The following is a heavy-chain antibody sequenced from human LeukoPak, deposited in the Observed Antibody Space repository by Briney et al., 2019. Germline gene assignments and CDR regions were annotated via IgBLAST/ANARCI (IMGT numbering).Heavy chain of an antibody. J-gene: IGHJ4*02. CDR3: ARDELPDDNSAYAFDC. Sequence: GGSLRLSCAASGFTFSSYSMNWVRQAPGKGLEWVSYISSSSGTIYYADSVKGRFTISRDNAKNSLYLQMNSLRVEDTAVYYCARDELPDDNSAYAFDCWGQGTLVTVSS. D-gene: IGHD3-22*01. CDR1: GFTFSSYS. CDR2: ISSSSGTI. V-gene: IGHV3-48*01.